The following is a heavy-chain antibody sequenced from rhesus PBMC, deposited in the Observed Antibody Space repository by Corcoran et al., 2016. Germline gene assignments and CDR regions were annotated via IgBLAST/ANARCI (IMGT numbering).Heavy chain of an antibody. CDR3: AREIAAAGTGY. D-gene: IGHD6-31*01. CDR1: GGSISGYYP. Sequence: QVQLQESGPGVVKPSETLSLTCAVSGGSISGYYPWSWIRQPPGKGLEWIGYIYGGSGSTSYNPSLKSRGIISIATAKNQFSLKLSSVTAADTAVYYCAREIAAAGTGYWGQGVLVTVSS. CDR2: IYGGSGST. J-gene: IGHJ4*01. V-gene: IGHV4S7*01.